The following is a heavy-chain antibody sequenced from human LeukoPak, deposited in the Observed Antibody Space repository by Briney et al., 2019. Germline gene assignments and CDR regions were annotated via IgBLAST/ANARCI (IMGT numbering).Heavy chain of an antibody. CDR3: ARGKYCGGDCYSKPYDAFDI. CDR1: GGSISSGDYY. V-gene: IGHV4-30-4*01. CDR2: IYYSGST. D-gene: IGHD2-21*02. J-gene: IGHJ3*02. Sequence: SQTLSLTCTVSGGSISSGDYYWSWIRQPPGKGLEWIGYIYYSGSTYYNPSLKSRVTISVDTSKNQFSLKLSSVTAADTAVYYCARGKYCGGDCYSKPYDAFDIWGQGTMVTVSS.